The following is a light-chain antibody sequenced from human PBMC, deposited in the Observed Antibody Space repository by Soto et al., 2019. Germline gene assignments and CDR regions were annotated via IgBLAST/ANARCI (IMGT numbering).Light chain of an antibody. Sequence: QSVLTQPPSVSAAPGQKVTISCSGSSSNIGNNYVSWYQQLPGTAPKLLIYSSDQRPSGVPDRFSGSRSGTSASLAISGLQSEDEADYYCAAWDDSVNGLVFGGGTQLTVL. CDR1: SSNIGNNY. CDR2: SSD. CDR3: AAWDDSVNGLV. V-gene: IGLV1-44*01. J-gene: IGLJ3*02.